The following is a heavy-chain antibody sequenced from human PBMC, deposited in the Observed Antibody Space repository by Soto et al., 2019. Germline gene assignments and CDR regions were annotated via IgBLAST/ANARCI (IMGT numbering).Heavy chain of an antibody. CDR2: ISGSGGST. J-gene: IGHJ6*02. V-gene: IGHV3-23*01. CDR3: AKDYRYDWSYGMDV. Sequence: EVQLLESGGGLVQPGGSLRLSCAASGFTFSSYAMSWVRQAPGKWLEWVSAISGSGGSTYYADSVKGRFPISRDNSKNTLYLQMNSLRAEDTAVYYCAKDYRYDWSYGMDVWGQGTTVTVSS. D-gene: IGHD1-1*01. CDR1: GFTFSSYA.